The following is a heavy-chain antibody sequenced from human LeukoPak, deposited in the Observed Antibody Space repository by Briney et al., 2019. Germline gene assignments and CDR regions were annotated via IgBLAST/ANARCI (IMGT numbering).Heavy chain of an antibody. D-gene: IGHD3-22*01. CDR3: ARIPAVVYYDGSGYYEHAFDI. J-gene: IGHJ3*02. Sequence: GESLKISCKGSGYSFTSYWIGWVRQMPGKGLEWMGIIYPGDSDTRYSPSFQGQVTISADKSISTAYLQWSSLKASDTAMYYCARIPAVVYYDGSGYYEHAFDIWGQGTMVTVSS. CDR2: IYPGDSDT. CDR1: GYSFTSYW. V-gene: IGHV5-51*01.